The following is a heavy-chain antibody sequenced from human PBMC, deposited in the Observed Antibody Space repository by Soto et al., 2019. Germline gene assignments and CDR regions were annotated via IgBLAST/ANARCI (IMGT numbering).Heavy chain of an antibody. CDR2: INHSGST. CDR3: ARAGGKWLVLRWFDP. V-gene: IGHV4-34*01. J-gene: IGHJ5*02. D-gene: IGHD6-19*01. CDR1: GGSFSGYY. Sequence: SETLSLTCAVYGGSFSGYYWSWIRQPPGKGLEWIGEINHSGSTNYNPSLKSRVTISVDTSKNQFSLKLSSVTAADTAVYYCARAGGKWLVLRWFDPWGQGTLVT.